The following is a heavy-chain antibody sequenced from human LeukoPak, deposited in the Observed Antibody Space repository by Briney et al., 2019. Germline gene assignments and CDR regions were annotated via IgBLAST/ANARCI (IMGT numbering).Heavy chain of an antibody. CDR3: ARDNIVVVPAAAITYYYGMDV. CDR1: GFTFSSYS. CDR2: ISSSSSTI. Sequence: GGSLRLSCAASGFTFSSYSMNWVRQAPGKGLEWVSYISSSSSTIYYADSVKGRFTISRDNAKNSLYLQMNSLRAEDTAVYYCARDNIVVVPAAAITYYYGMDVWGQGTTVTVSS. D-gene: IGHD2-2*01. J-gene: IGHJ6*02. V-gene: IGHV3-48*04.